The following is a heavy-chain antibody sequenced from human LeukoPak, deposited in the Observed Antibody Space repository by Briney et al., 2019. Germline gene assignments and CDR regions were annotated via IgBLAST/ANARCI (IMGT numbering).Heavy chain of an antibody. J-gene: IGHJ5*02. CDR1: GGSFSGYY. D-gene: IGHD3-22*01. CDR3: ARGAYDSSGYYNWFDP. CDR2: INHSGST. V-gene: IGHV4-34*01. Sequence: SETLSLTCAVYGGSFSGYYWSWIRQPPGKGLEWIGEINHSGSTNYNPSLKSRVTISVDPSKNQFSLKLSSVTAADTAVYYCARGAYDSSGYYNWFDPWGQGTLVTVSS.